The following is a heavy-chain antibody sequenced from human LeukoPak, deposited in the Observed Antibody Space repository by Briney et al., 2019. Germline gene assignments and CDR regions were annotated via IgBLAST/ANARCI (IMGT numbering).Heavy chain of an antibody. CDR3: ARDHDSSGYSYYCAMDV. J-gene: IGHJ6*02. CDR2: INHSGST. CDR1: GGSISSGGYY. V-gene: IGHV4-30-2*05. Sequence: SQTLSLTCAVSGGSISSGGYYWSWLRQPPGKGLEWIVEINHSGSTNYNPSLKSRVTISVDTSKNQFSLKLSSMTAADTAVYYCARDHDSSGYSYYCAMDVWGRGATVTVSS. D-gene: IGHD3-22*01.